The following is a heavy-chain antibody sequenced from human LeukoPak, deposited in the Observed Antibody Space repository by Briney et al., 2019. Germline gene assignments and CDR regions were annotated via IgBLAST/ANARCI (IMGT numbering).Heavy chain of an antibody. J-gene: IGHJ4*02. CDR1: GGSISSYY. D-gene: IGHD5-24*01. CDR2: IYYGGST. CDR3: ARSRWRLDY. Sequence: SETLSLTCTVAGGSISSYYWSWIRQPLAKGLEWIGYIYYGGSTNYNPSLKSRVTISVDTSKNQFSLKLSSVTAADTAVYYCARSRWRLDYWGQGALVTVSS. V-gene: IGHV4-59*01.